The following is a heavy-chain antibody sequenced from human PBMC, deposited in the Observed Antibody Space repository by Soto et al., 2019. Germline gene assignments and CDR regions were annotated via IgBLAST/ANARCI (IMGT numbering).Heavy chain of an antibody. D-gene: IGHD2-15*01. CDR3: ARAGGSSAMDV. J-gene: IGHJ6*02. CDR1: GDSVSSNSAA. Sequence: SQTLSLTCAISGDSVSSNSAAWSWIRQSPSRGLEWLGRTYYRSRWYHDYAVSVKSRININPDTSENQFSLQLGSVTPEDTAMYHCARAGGSSAMDVWGQGTTVTVSS. V-gene: IGHV6-1*01. CDR2: TYYRSRWYH.